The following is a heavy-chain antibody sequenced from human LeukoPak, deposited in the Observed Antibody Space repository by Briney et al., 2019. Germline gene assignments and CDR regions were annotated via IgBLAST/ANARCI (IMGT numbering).Heavy chain of an antibody. D-gene: IGHD3-10*01. Sequence: SETLSLTCTVSGGSISSYYWSWIRQPPGKGLEWIGYIYYSGSTNYNPSLKSRVTISVDTSKNQFSLKLSSVTAADTAVYYCARGHGSGSYYKVPHYYYYGMDVWGQGTTVTVSS. CDR1: GGSISSYY. CDR3: ARGHGSGSYYKVPHYYYYGMDV. CDR2: IYYSGST. V-gene: IGHV4-59*12. J-gene: IGHJ6*02.